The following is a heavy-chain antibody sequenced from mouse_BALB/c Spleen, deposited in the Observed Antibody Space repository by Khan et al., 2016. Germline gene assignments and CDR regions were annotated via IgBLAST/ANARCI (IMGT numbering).Heavy chain of an antibody. J-gene: IGHJ3*01. V-gene: IGHV1-62-2*01. D-gene: IGHD1-2*01. CDR1: GFTFTDNT. Sequence: QVQLQQSGAELVKPGASVKLSCKASGFTFTDNTIHWVKQKSGQGLEWIGWFYPASVSIKYNEKFKDKATLTADKSSSTVYMELSRLTSEDSAVYFCVRHEFTTAPFAYWGQGTLVTVSA. CDR3: VRHEFTTAPFAY. CDR2: FYPASVSI.